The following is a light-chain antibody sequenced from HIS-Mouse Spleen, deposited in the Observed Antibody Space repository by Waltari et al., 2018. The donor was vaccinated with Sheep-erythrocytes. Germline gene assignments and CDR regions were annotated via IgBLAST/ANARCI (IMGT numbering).Light chain of an antibody. Sequence: SYELTQPPSVSVSPGQTARITCSGDALPKQYAYWYQQKPGQAPVLVIYKDSERPSGIPGRFSGPSSGTTVTLTISGVQAEDEADYYCQSADSSVVFGGGTKLTVL. CDR2: KDS. J-gene: IGLJ2*01. CDR1: ALPKQY. CDR3: QSADSSVV. V-gene: IGLV3-25*03.